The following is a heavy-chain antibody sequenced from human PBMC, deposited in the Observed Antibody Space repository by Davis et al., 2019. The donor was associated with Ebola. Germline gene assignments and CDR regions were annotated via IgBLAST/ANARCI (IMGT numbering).Heavy chain of an antibody. CDR2: IYTSGST. CDR1: GGSISSGSYY. J-gene: IGHJ2*01. D-gene: IGHD3-10*01. CDR3: ARDFGPDTAGWYFDL. V-gene: IGHV4-61*09. Sequence: PSETLSLTCTVSGGSISSGSYYWSWIRQPAGKGLEWIGHIYTSGSTNYNPSLKSRVTISVDTSKSQFSLKLSSVTAADTAVYYCARDFGPDTAGWYFDLWGRGTLVTVSS.